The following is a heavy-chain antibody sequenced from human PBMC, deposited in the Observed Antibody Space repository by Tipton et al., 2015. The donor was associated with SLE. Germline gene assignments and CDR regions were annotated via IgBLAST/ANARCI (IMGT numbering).Heavy chain of an antibody. CDR1: GGSRTSTTNY. CDR2: IYYSGST. D-gene: IGHD5-12*01. CDR3: ARIYVGYYSYYCMDV. Sequence: LRLSCTVSGGSRTSTTNYWGWIRQPPGKGLEWIGSIYYSGSTYYNLSLKSRVTISVDTSKNQFSLKLSSVTAADTAVYYCARIYVGYYSYYCMDVWGEGTTVTVSS. J-gene: IGHJ6*03. V-gene: IGHV4-39*07.